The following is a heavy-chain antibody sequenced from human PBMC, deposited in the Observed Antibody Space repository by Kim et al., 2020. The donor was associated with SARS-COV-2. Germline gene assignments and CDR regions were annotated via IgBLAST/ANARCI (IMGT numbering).Heavy chain of an antibody. CDR3: ARWYCSGTACSGHYHYG. J-gene: IGHJ6*01. Sequence: GGSLRLSCAASGFVFSSYEMNWVRQAPGKGLEWVSYISYSGSDTQYEDSVKGRFIISRDNAKSSLFLHMNSLRAEDTAVYYCARWYCSGTACSGHYHYG. CDR1: GFVFSSYE. CDR2: ISYSGSDT. D-gene: IGHD2-2*01. V-gene: IGHV3-48*03.